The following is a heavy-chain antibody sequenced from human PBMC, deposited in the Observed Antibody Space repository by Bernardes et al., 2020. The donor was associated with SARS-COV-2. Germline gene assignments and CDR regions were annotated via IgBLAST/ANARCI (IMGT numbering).Heavy chain of an antibody. D-gene: IGHD6-6*01. Sequence: GGSLRLSCAASGFTFRTFWMTWVRQAPGPGLEWVANINQDGSETFYVDSVKGRFTISRDNAKNSLFMEMNTLRAEDTAVYYCARIYSTSSFDFDYWGQGTLVTVSS. CDR2: INQDGSET. J-gene: IGHJ4*02. CDR3: ARIYSTSSFDFDY. CDR1: GFTFRTFW. V-gene: IGHV3-7*01.